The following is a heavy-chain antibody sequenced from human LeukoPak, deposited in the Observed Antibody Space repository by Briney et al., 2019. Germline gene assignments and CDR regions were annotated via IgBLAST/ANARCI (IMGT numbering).Heavy chain of an antibody. CDR2: ISWNSGSI. Sequence: GGSLRLSCAASGFTFDDYAMHWVRQAPGKGLEWVSGISWNSGSIGYADSVKGRFTISRDNAKNSLYLHMNSLRAEDTALYYCAKDGKYSGLLGNWFDPWGQGTLVTVSS. D-gene: IGHD5-12*01. CDR1: GFTFDDYA. J-gene: IGHJ5*02. V-gene: IGHV3-9*01. CDR3: AKDGKYSGLLGNWFDP.